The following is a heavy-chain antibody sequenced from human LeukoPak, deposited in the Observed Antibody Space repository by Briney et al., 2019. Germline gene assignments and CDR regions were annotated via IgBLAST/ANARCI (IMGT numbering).Heavy chain of an antibody. D-gene: IGHD2-2*01. CDR1: GWSFNDYY. CDR3: ARGQVPAARGYNWFDP. Sequence: SESLSLSCAAYGWSFNDYYWNWIRQPPGKGLEWVGEINARGDTNFNPSPKSRVTISADTSKSQFSLKLTSMIATNTAVYYCARGQVPAARGYNWFDPWGQGTLVTVSS. CDR2: INARGDT. J-gene: IGHJ5*02. V-gene: IGHV4-34*01.